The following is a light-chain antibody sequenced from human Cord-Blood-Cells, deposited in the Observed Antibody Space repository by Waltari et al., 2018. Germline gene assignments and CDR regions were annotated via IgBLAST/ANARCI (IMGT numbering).Light chain of an antibody. CDR3: QQYGSSPFT. J-gene: IGKJ3*01. Sequence: EIVLTQSPGTLSLSPGERATPYCRASQSVSSSYLAWYQQKPGQAPRLIIYGASSRATGIPYRFSGSGSGTDFTLTISRLEPEDFAVYYCQQYGSSPFTFGPGTKVDIQ. CDR1: QSVSSSY. V-gene: IGKV3-20*01. CDR2: GAS.